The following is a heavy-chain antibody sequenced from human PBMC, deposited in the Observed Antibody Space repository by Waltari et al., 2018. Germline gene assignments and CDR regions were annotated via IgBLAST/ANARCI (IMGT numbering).Heavy chain of an antibody. CDR2: AFHSGSA. V-gene: IGHV4-59*11. J-gene: IGHJ4*02. CDR1: GGSMSSHY. D-gene: IGHD6-19*01. CDR3: ASSSGWYYWYDY. Sequence: QVQLQESGPGLVKPSETLSLTCTVSGGSMSSHYWSWVRPPPGKGLAWIGFAFHSGSADCNPSLKSRVTISVDTSNRQFSLKLSSMTSADTAIYYCASSSGWYYWYDYWGQGTLVTVSA.